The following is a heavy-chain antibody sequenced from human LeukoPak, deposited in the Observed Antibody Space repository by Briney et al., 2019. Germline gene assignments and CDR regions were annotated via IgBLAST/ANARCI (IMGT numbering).Heavy chain of an antibody. D-gene: IGHD2-15*01. CDR2: IYYSGST. V-gene: IGHV4-39*01. CDR1: GGSITSNSYY. CDR3: ASLNVVVVAALHDY. Sequence: SETLSLTCTVSGGSITSNSYYWGWIRQPPGKGLEWIGSIYYSGSTYYNPSLKSRVTISVDTSKNQFSLKLSSVTAADTAVYYCASLNVVVVAALHDYWGQGTLVTVSS. J-gene: IGHJ4*02.